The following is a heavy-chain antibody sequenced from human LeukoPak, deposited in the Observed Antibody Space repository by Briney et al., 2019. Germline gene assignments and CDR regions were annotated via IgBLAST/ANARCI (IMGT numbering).Heavy chain of an antibody. V-gene: IGHV3-33*01. CDR2: IWYNGNNK. Sequence: PGGSLRLSCAASGFTFSDYGMHWVRQAPGKGLEWVAVIWYNGNNKYYVDSVKGRFTISRDNSKNTLYLQMNSLRAEDTAVYYCARGGKIIAVAGADYWGQGTLVTVSS. CDR3: ARGGKIIAVAGADY. J-gene: IGHJ4*02. CDR1: GFTFSDYG. D-gene: IGHD6-19*01.